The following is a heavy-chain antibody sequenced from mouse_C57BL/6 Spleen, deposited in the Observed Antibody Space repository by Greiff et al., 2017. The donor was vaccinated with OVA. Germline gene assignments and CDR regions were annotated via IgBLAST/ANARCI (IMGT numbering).Heavy chain of an antibody. V-gene: IGHV1-59*01. Sequence: QVQLQQPGAELVRPGTSVKLSCKASGYTFTSYWMHWVKQRPGQGLEWIGVIDPSDSYTNYNQKFKGKATLTVDTSASTAYMQLRSLTSEDSAVYYCARGRVGLPYAMDYWGQGTSVTVSS. D-gene: IGHD2-4*01. J-gene: IGHJ4*01. CDR3: ARGRVGLPYAMDY. CDR2: IDPSDSYT. CDR1: GYTFTSYW.